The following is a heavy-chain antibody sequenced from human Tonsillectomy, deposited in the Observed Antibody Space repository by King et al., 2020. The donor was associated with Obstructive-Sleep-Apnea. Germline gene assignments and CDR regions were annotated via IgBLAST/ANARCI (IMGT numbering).Heavy chain of an antibody. Sequence: VQLQESGPGLVKPSETLSLTCTVSGGSISSYYWSWIRQPPGKGLEWIGYTYYSGSTNYNPSLKSRVTISVDTSTNQFSLKLSSVTAADTAVYYCARVPYYYDSSGYYYFDYWGQGTLVTVSS. J-gene: IGHJ4*02. CDR1: GGSISSYY. V-gene: IGHV4-59*01. D-gene: IGHD3-22*01. CDR2: TYYSGST. CDR3: ARVPYYYDSSGYYYFDY.